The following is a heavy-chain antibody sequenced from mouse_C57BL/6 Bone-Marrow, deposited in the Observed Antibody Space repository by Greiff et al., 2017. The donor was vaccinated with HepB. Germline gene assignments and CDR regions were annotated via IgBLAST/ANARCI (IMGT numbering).Heavy chain of an antibody. V-gene: IGHV5-17*01. CDR2: ISSGSSTI. J-gene: IGHJ4*01. Sequence: EVQLVESGGGLVKPGGSLKLSCAASGFTFSDYGMHWVRQAPEKGLEWVAYISSGSSTIYYADTVKGRFTISRDNAKNTLFLQMTSLRSEDTAMYYCANMITTGYYYAMDYWGQGTSVTVSS. D-gene: IGHD2-4*01. CDR3: ANMITTGYYYAMDY. CDR1: GFTFSDYG.